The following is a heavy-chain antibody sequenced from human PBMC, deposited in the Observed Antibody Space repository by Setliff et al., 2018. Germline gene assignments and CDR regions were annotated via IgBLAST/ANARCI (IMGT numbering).Heavy chain of an antibody. CDR1: GGSISPYF. J-gene: IGHJ6*02. V-gene: IGHV4-59*01. Sequence: PSETLSLTCSVSGGSISPYFWSWIRQPPGKGLEWIGYIYHNGNTNFNPSLKTRVTMSVDTSKNQFALNPTSVTAADTAVYYCVRDRTAYSYGLDVWGQGTTVTVSS. CDR3: VRDRTAYSYGLDV. D-gene: IGHD5-18*01. CDR2: IYHNGNT.